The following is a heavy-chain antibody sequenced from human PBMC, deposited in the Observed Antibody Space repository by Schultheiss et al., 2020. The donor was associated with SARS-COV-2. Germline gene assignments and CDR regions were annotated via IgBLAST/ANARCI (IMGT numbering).Heavy chain of an antibody. CDR1: GGSISSGGYY. Sequence: SQTLSLTCTVSGGSISSGGYYWSWIRQHPGKGLEWIGHMYFSESTYFNPSLKSRAAISLDTSKNQLSLKLSSVTAADTAVYYCARGGYSNYVIRRWFDPWGQGTLVTVSS. D-gene: IGHD4-11*01. J-gene: IGHJ5*02. CDR3: ARGGYSNYVIRRWFDP. CDR2: MYFSEST. V-gene: IGHV4-31*02.